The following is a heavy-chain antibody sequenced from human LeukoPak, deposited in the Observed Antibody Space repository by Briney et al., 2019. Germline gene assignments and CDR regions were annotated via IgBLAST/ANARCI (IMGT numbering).Heavy chain of an antibody. CDR3: AIFQGAYGDNENDY. J-gene: IGHJ4*02. Sequence: SVKVSCKASGGTFRSYAITWVRQAPGKGLEWMGGIIPMINTPKYAQKFQGRVSITADESTSTGYMEVSSLRSEDTAVYYCAIFQGAYGDNENDYWGQGTLVTVSS. CDR1: GGTFRSYA. V-gene: IGHV1-69*13. D-gene: IGHD4-17*01. CDR2: IIPMINTP.